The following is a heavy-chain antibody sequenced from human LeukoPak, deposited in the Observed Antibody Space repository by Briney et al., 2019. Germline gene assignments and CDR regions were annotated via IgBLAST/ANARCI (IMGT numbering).Heavy chain of an antibody. CDR3: AKALARNSYQLFDY. D-gene: IGHD5-18*01. Sequence: GGTLRLSCAASGFTFSSYGMSWVRQAPGKGLEWVSAISGSGGSTYYADSVKGRFTISRDNSKNTLYLQMNSLRAEDTAVYYCAKALARNSYQLFDYWGQGTLVTVSS. CDR2: ISGSGGST. J-gene: IGHJ4*02. V-gene: IGHV3-23*01. CDR1: GFTFSSYG.